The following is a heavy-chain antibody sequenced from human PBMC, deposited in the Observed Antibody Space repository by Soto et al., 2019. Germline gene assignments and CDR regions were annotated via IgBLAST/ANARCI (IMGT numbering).Heavy chain of an antibody. CDR3: ARDPPPKRITIFGVVLYGMDV. V-gene: IGHV3-48*03. Sequence: GGSLRLSCAASGFTFSSYEMNWVRQAPGKGLEWVSYISSSGSTIYYADSVKGRFTISRDNAKNSLYLQMNSLRAEDTAVYYCARDPPPKRITIFGVVLYGMDVWGQGTTVTVSS. J-gene: IGHJ6*02. CDR2: ISSSGSTI. CDR1: GFTFSSYE. D-gene: IGHD3-3*01.